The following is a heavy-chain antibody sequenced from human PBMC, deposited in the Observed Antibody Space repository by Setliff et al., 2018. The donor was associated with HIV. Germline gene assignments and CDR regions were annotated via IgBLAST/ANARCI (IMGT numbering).Heavy chain of an antibody. Sequence: PGGSLRLSCAASGFTFSSYEMNWVRQAPGKGLEWVSYISSSGSTIYYADSVKGRFTISRDNAKNSLYLQMNSLRAEDTAVYYCARLGRSFGEFHWYFDLWGRGTLVTVSS. V-gene: IGHV3-48*03. J-gene: IGHJ2*01. CDR3: ARLGRSFGEFHWYFDL. CDR1: GFTFSSYE. CDR2: ISSSGSTI. D-gene: IGHD3-10*01.